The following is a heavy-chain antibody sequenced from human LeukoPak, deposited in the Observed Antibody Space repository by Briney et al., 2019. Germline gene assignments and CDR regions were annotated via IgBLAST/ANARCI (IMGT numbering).Heavy chain of an antibody. CDR1: GFTFSSYS. CDR3: AGDILTGSPMDV. J-gene: IGHJ6*03. V-gene: IGHV3-48*01. D-gene: IGHD3-9*01. Sequence: QPGGSLRLSCAASGFTFSSYSMNWVRQAPGKGLEWVSYISSSSSTIYYADSVKGRFTISRDNAKNSLYLQMNSLRAEDTAVYYCAGDILTGSPMDVWGKGTTVTVSS. CDR2: ISSSSSTI.